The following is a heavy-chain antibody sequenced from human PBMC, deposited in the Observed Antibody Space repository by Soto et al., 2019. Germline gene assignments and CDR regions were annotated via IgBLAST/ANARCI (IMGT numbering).Heavy chain of an antibody. CDR1: GYTFARYG. J-gene: IGHJ6*02. CDR3: AKNGQPPYYYYGMDV. Sequence: ASVKVSCKASGYTFARYGISWVRQAPGQGLEWMGWISGYNGDTNYAQKFQGRVTMTVDTSTTTAFMELTSLTSDDRAVYYCAKNGQPPYYYYGMDVWGQGTTVTVSS. CDR2: ISGYNGDT. V-gene: IGHV1-18*01. D-gene: IGHD2-8*01.